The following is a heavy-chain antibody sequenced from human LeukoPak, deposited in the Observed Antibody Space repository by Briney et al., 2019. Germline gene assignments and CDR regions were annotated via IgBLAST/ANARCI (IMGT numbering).Heavy chain of an antibody. V-gene: IGHV3-33*01. CDR3: ARGRISPDSSSWWHDAFDI. Sequence: GGSLRLSCTASGFNFGIYGMHWVRQAPGKGLERVAVMWDDGTNEYYVESVKGRFTISRDNGKRTLYLQMNSLRAEDTAVYYCARGRISPDSSSWWHDAFDIWGQGTMVTVSS. D-gene: IGHD6-13*01. J-gene: IGHJ3*02. CDR2: MWDDGTNE. CDR1: GFNFGIYG.